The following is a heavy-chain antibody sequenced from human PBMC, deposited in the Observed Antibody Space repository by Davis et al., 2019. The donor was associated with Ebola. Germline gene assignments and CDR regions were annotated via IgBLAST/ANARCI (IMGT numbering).Heavy chain of an antibody. J-gene: IGHJ5*02. CDR1: GGSISSYY. CDR3: ARTGDYINSGIWFDP. V-gene: IGHV4-59*12. Sequence: MPSETLSLTCTVSGGSISSYYRSWIRQPPGKGLEWIGYIYYSGSTYYNPSLKSRVTISVDTSKNHFSLKLNSVTAEDTAVYYCARTGDYINSGIWFDPWGQGTLVTVSS. CDR2: IYYSGST. D-gene: IGHD4-11*01.